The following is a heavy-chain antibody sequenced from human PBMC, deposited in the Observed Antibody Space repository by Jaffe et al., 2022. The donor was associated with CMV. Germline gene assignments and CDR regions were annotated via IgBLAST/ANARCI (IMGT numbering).Heavy chain of an antibody. CDR2: IRSKANSYAT. CDR1: GFTFSGSA. Sequence: EVQLVESGGGLVQPGGSLKLSCAASGFTFSGSAMHWVRQASGKGLEWVGRIRSKANSYATAYAASVKGRFTISRDDSKNTAYLQMNSLKTEDTAVYYCTRQSFVGPTLVDYWGQGTLVTVSS. V-gene: IGHV3-73*01. CDR3: TRQSFVGPTLVDY. J-gene: IGHJ4*02. D-gene: IGHD2-15*01.